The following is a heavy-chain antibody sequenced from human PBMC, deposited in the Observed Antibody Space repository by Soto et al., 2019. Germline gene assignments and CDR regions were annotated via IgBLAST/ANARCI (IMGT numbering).Heavy chain of an antibody. D-gene: IGHD6-13*01. Sequence: QVQLVQSGAEVKKPGASVKVSCKASGYTFTSYGISWVRQAPGQGPEWMGWISAYNGNTNYAQKLKGRVTMTTGTSPSTAYMELRSLRPDGTAVYYCASDHAYGSRKGGGFDPWGQGTLVPVSS. J-gene: IGHJ5*02. CDR3: ASDHAYGSRKGGGFDP. CDR1: GYTFTSYG. V-gene: IGHV1-18*01. CDR2: ISAYNGNT.